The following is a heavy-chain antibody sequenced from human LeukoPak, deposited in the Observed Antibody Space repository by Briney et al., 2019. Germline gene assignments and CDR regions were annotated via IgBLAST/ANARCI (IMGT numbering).Heavy chain of an antibody. CDR1: GYTFTGYH. CDR2: ISPNSGGT. CDR3: TQFLPSGGGPHP. V-gene: IGHV1-2*02. Sequence: ASVKVSCKASGYTFTGYHMHWVRQAPGQGLEWMGWISPNSGGTNYAQKFQGRVTMTRDTSISTAYMELSRLRSDDTAVYYCTQFLPSGGGPHPWGQGTLVTVSS. J-gene: IGHJ5*02. D-gene: IGHD3-10*01.